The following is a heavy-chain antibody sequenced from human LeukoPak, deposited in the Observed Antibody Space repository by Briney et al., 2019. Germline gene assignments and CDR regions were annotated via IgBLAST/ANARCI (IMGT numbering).Heavy chain of an antibody. CDR1: GGSISSYY. CDR2: IYYSGST. V-gene: IGHV4-59*01. Sequence: SETLSLTCTVSGGSISSYYWSWIRQPPGKGLEWIGYIYYSGSTNYNPSLKSRVTISVDTSKNQFSLKLSSVTAADTAVYYCATDARDYYYDSSGLHGLDYWGQGTLVTVSS. D-gene: IGHD3-22*01. CDR3: ATDARDYYYDSSGLHGLDY. J-gene: IGHJ4*02.